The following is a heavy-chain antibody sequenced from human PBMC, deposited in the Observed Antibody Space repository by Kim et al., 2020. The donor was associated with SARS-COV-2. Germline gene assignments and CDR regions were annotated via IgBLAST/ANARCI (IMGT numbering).Heavy chain of an antibody. D-gene: IGHD1-26*01. CDR2: IYYSGST. CDR3: ARPGVGATPGSSHAFDI. V-gene: IGHV4-39*01. J-gene: IGHJ3*02. Sequence: SETLSLTCTVSGGSISSSSYYWGWIRQPPGKGLEWIGSIYYSGSTYYNPSLKSRVTISVDTSKNQFSLKLSSVTAADTAVYYCARPGVGATPGSSHAFDIWGQGTMVTVSS. CDR1: GGSISSSSYY.